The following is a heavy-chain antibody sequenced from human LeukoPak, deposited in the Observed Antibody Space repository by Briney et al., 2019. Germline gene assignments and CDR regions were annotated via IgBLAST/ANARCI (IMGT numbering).Heavy chain of an antibody. CDR2: ISYDGSKK. J-gene: IGHJ4*02. CDR3: AKRQGRITTESGTMIH. V-gene: IGHV3-30*04. Sequence: PGGSLRLSCAASKFTFSNFAMHWVRQAPGKGLEWVALISYDGSKKYYADSVKGRFTISRDNSKNTVYLQMNSLRAEDTAIYYCAKRQGRITTESGTMIHWGQGTLVTVSS. D-gene: IGHD1-1*01. CDR1: KFTFSNFA.